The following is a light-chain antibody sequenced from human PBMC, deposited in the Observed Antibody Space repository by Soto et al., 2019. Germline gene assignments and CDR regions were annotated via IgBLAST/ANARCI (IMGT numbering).Light chain of an antibody. Sequence: EIVMTQSPATLSVSPGERATLSCRASQSVSSNFAWYQQKPGQAPRLLIYGASTRATGIPARFSGSGSGTEFTLTISSLQSEDFAVYYCQHYNNWPRTFGQGTKVELK. CDR1: QSVSSN. J-gene: IGKJ1*01. V-gene: IGKV3-15*01. CDR2: GAS. CDR3: QHYNNWPRT.